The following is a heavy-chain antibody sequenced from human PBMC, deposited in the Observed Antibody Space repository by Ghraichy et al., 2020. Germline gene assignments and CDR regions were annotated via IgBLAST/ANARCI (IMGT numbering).Heavy chain of an antibody. D-gene: IGHD3-22*01. CDR1: GYTFTGYY. V-gene: IGHV1-2*02. CDR2: INPNSGGT. CDR3: ARELTNYYDSSRHAFDI. Sequence: ASVKVSCKASGYTFTGYYMHWVRQAPGQGLEWMGWINPNSGGTNYAQKFRGRVTMTRDTSISTAYMELSRLRSDDTAVYYCARELTNYYDSSRHAFDIWGQGTMVTVSS. J-gene: IGHJ3*02.